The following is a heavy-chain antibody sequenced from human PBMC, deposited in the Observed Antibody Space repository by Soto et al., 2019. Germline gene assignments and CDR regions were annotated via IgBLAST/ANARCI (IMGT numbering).Heavy chain of an antibody. V-gene: IGHV3-23*01. CDR2: IGVRGDST. CDR3: ARSIAVAGLDY. CDR1: GFTFSSYA. Sequence: PGGSLRLSCAASGFTFSSYAMSWVRQVPGKGLEWVSGIGVRGDSTYYAESVKARLTISRDNSKNTVDLQMNSLRAEDTALYYCARSIAVAGLDYWGPGTLVTV. J-gene: IGHJ4*02. D-gene: IGHD6-19*01.